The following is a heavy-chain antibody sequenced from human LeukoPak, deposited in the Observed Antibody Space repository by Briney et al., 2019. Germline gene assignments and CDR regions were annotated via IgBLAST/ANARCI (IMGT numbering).Heavy chain of an antibody. D-gene: IGHD3-10*01. J-gene: IGHJ4*02. CDR3: AKDGMIRGVIEY. Sequence: GGSLRLSCAASGFTFDDYAMHWVRQAPGKGLEWVSGISWNSGSIGYADSVKGRFTISRDNAKNSLYLQMNSLRAEDTALYYCAKDGMIRGVIEYWGQGTLVTVSS. CDR2: ISWNSGSI. CDR1: GFTFDDYA. V-gene: IGHV3-9*01.